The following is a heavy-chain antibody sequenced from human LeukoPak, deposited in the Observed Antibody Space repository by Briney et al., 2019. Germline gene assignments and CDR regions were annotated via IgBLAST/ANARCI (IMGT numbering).Heavy chain of an antibody. J-gene: IGHJ4*02. V-gene: IGHV4-34*01. CDR3: ARYHDSTRFLFDY. CDR1: GGSFSGYY. CDR2: INHSGST. D-gene: IGHD3-22*01. Sequence: SETLSLTCAVYGGSFSGYYWSWIRQPPGKGLEWIGEINHSGSTNYNPSLKSRVTISVDTSKNQFSLKLSSVTAADTAVYCCARYHDSTRFLFDYWGQGTLVTVSS.